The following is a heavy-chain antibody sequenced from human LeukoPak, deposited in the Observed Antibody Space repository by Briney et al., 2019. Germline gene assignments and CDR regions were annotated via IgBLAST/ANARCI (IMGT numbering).Heavy chain of an antibody. V-gene: IGHV3-30*03. CDR1: GFTFRTSA. J-gene: IGHJ4*02. Sequence: GGSLRLSCAASGFTFRTSALYWVRQAPGKGLEWVAAISYDERDVYYADSVKGRFAISRDNSKNTLYLQMNSLRAEDTAVYYCARGGGYYDSSGYYYVLSYWGQGTLVTVSS. D-gene: IGHD3-22*01. CDR2: ISYDERDV. CDR3: ARGGGYYDSSGYYYVLSY.